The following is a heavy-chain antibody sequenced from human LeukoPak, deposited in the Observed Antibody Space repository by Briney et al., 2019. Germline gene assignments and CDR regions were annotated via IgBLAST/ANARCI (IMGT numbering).Heavy chain of an antibody. J-gene: IGHJ5*02. V-gene: IGHV3-21*01. CDR3: ARDLITVPGGINWFDP. Sequence: PGGSLRLSCAASGFTFSTYFMSWVRQAPGKGLEWVSSISSGSSYIYYADSVKGRFTISRDNAKNSLFLQMNSLRAEDTAVYYCARDLITVPGGINWFDPWGQGTLVTVSS. CDR1: GFTFSTYF. CDR2: ISSGSSYI. D-gene: IGHD6-19*01.